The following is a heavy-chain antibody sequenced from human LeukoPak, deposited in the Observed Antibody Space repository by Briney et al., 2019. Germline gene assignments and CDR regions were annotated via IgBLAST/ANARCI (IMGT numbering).Heavy chain of an antibody. Sequence: SETLSLTCTVSGGSISSSSYYWGWIRQPPGKGLEWIGSIYYSGSTYYNPSLKSRVTISVDTSKNQFSLKLSSVTAADTAVYYCAREYSYGSYYYYCMDVWGKGTTVTVSS. CDR1: GGSISSSSYY. D-gene: IGHD5-18*01. CDR3: AREYSYGSYYYYCMDV. V-gene: IGHV4-39*07. CDR2: IYYSGST. J-gene: IGHJ6*03.